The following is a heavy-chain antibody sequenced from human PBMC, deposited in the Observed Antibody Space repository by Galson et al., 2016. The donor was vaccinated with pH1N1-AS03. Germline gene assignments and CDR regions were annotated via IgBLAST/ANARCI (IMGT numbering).Heavy chain of an antibody. CDR2: IYGGGTT. D-gene: IGHD4-23*01. CDR3: VRDFRWGGNSGY. Sequence: SLRLSCAASGFTVSSSHMNWVRQAPGKGLEWVSIIYGGGTTYYADSVKGRFIVSRDNSKNTLYLQMNSLRAEDTAVYYCVRDFRWGGNSGYWGQGTLVTVSS. J-gene: IGHJ4*02. CDR1: GFTVSSSH. V-gene: IGHV3-66*01.